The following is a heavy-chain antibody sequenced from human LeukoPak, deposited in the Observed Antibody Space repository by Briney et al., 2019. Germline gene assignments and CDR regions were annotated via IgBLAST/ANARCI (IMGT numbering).Heavy chain of an antibody. CDR3: ARHFQGHAFDV. Sequence: HGESLKISCKGSGYIFPSYWIVWVRQMPGKGLEWLGSIYPSDSDTRYSPSFRGQVTISADKSVSTAYLQWSSLKASDTAVYYCARHFQGHAFDVWGQGTMVTVSS. J-gene: IGHJ3*01. CDR1: GYIFPSYW. V-gene: IGHV5-51*01. CDR2: IYPSDSDT.